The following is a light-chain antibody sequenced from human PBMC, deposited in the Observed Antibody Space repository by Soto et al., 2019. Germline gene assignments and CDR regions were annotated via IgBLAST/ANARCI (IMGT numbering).Light chain of an antibody. Sequence: EIVLTQSPGPLSLSPGERATLSCRASQSVSSSYLAWYQQKPGQAPRLLIYGASSRATGIPDRFSGSGSGTDFPLTISRLEPEDVAVYYCQQSGSSQITFGQGTRLEIK. CDR2: GAS. V-gene: IGKV3-20*01. J-gene: IGKJ5*01. CDR3: QQSGSSQIT. CDR1: QSVSSSY.